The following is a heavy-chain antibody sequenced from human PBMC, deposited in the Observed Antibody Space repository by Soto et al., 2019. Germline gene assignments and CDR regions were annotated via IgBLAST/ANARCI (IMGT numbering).Heavy chain of an antibody. V-gene: IGHV4-59*01. J-gene: IGHJ6*02. CDR3: ARGAAGYYYSAMDV. Sequence: PSETLSLTCTVSGGSISSYYWSWIRQPPGKGLEWIGYIYYSGSTNYNPSLKSRVTISVDTSKNQFSLKLSSVNAADTAVYYCARGAAGYYYSAMDVWGQGTTVTVSS. CDR1: GGSISSYY. CDR2: IYYSGST. D-gene: IGHD6-13*01.